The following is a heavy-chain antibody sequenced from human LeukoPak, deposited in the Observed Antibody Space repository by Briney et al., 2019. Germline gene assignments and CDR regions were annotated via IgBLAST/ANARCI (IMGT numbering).Heavy chain of an antibody. V-gene: IGHV5-51*01. J-gene: IGHJ6*02. Sequence: GESLKISCKGSGYSFTSYWIGWVRQMPGKGLEWMGIIYPGDSDTRYSPSFQGQVTISADKSISTAYLQWSSLKASDTAMYYCARGYYDFWSGYYGMEVWGQGTTVTVSS. D-gene: IGHD3-3*01. CDR1: GYSFTSYW. CDR2: IYPGDSDT. CDR3: ARGYYDFWSGYYGMEV.